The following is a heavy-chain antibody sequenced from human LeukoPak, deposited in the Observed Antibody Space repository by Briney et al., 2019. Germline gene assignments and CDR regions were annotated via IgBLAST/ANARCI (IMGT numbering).Heavy chain of an antibody. CDR1: GGSISSSSYY. CDR3: ARDSPHDFWSGYGVYGMDV. D-gene: IGHD3-3*01. V-gene: IGHV4-61*01. Sequence: SETLPLTCTVSGGSISSSSYYWGWIRQPPGKGLEWIGYIYYSGSTNYNPSLKSRVTISVDTSKNQFSLKLSSVTAADTAVYYCARDSPHDFWSGYGVYGMDVWGQGTTVTVSS. J-gene: IGHJ6*02. CDR2: IYYSGST.